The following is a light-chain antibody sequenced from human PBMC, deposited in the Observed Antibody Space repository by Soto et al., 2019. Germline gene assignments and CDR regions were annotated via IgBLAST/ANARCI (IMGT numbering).Light chain of an antibody. Sequence: DIVMTQTPLLSPVTLGQPASISCRSTQSLVHRDGNTYLNWLHQRPGQPPRLLIHKTSNRFSGVPDRFSGSGAETDFTLEISRVEIEDVGLYYCMQATHFPYVFGQGTRLEI. V-gene: IGKV2-24*01. CDR3: MQATHFPYV. CDR2: KTS. CDR1: QSLVHRDGNTY. J-gene: IGKJ2*01.